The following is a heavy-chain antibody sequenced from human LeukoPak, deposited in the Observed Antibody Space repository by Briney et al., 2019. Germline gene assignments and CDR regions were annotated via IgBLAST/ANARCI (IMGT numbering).Heavy chain of an antibody. CDR2: IYYTGST. D-gene: IGHD1-26*01. J-gene: IGHJ4*02. V-gene: IGHV4-61*01. CDR1: GGSVNSDSYY. CDR3: ARIIVGTTLDH. Sequence: SETLSLTCTVSGGSVNSDSYYWSWIRQPPGKGLEWISFIYYTGSTSDNPSLRSRVTISVDTSRNQFSLKLSSVTAADTAVYYCARIIVGTTLDHWGQGTLVTVSS.